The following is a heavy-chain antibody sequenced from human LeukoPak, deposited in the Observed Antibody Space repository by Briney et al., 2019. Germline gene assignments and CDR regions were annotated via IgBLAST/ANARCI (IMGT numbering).Heavy chain of an antibody. V-gene: IGHV3-30*04. J-gene: IGHJ4*02. CDR2: ISYDGSNK. CDR1: EFTFSSYA. CDR3: ARTLETYFDY. Sequence: GGSLRLSCAASEFTFSSYAMHWVRQAPGKGLEWVAVISYDGSNKYYADSVKGRFTISRDNSKDTLYLQMNSLRAEDTAVYYCARTLETYFDYWGQGTLVTVSS.